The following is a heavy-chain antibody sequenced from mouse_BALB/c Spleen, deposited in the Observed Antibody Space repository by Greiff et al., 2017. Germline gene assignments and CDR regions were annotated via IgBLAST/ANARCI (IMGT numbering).Heavy chain of an antibody. CDR3: ARAARATPFDY. CDR1: GYAFTNYL. CDR2: INPGSGGT. V-gene: IGHV1-54*01. J-gene: IGHJ2*01. Sequence: VQLQQSGAELVRPGTSVKVSCKASGYAFTNYLIEWVKQRPGQGLEWIGVINPGSGGTNYNEKFKGKATLTADKSSSTAYMQLSSLTSDDSAVYFCARAARATPFDYWGQGTTLTVSS. D-gene: IGHD3-1*01.